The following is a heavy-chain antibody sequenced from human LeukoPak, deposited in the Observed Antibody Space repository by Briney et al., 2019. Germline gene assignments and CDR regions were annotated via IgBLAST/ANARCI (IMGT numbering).Heavy chain of an antibody. CDR1: GYTFTSYG. V-gene: IGHV1-18*01. Sequence: GASVKVSCKASGYTFTSYGISWVRQAPGQGLEWMGWISAYNGNTNYAKKLQGRVTMTADTSTSTAYMELRSLRSDDTAVYYCARDRRGYSYGFAIDYFDYWGQGTLVTVSS. CDR2: ISAYNGNT. CDR3: ARDRRGYSYGFAIDYFDY. J-gene: IGHJ4*02. D-gene: IGHD5-18*01.